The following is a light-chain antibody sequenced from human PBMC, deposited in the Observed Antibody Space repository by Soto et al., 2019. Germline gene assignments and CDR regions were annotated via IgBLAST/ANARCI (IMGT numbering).Light chain of an antibody. J-gene: IGKJ1*01. CDR3: QEYNNYPWT. CDR2: GAS. V-gene: IGKV3-20*01. CDR1: QSVSSNY. Sequence: EIVLTQSPGTLSLSPGERATLSCRASQSVSSNYLAWYQQKPGQAPRLLIYGASSRATGIPDRFSGSGSATDFTLTISSLQPEDFATYFCQEYNNYPWTFGQGTKVDIK.